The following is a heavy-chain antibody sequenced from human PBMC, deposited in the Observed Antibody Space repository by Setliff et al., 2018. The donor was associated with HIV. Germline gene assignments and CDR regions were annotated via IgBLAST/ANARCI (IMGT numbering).Heavy chain of an antibody. D-gene: IGHD3-10*01. CDR1: GGSIDSSDYY. V-gene: IGHV4-61*05. CDR2: IYYSGDT. J-gene: IGHJ6*01. CDR3: ARDNSYYYGSGSHYWYGMDV. Sequence: NPSETLSLTCTVSGGSIDSSDYYWGWIRQPPGKGLEWIGYIYYSGDTNYNPSLKSRVTMSIDTSKNQFSLKLSSVTAADTAVYYCARDNSYYYGSGSHYWYGMDVWGQGTTVTVSS.